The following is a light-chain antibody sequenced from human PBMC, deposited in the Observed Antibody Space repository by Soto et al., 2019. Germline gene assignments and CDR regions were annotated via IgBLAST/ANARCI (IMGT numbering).Light chain of an antibody. Sequence: EIVLTQSPGTLSLSAGERATVSCRASQSVNNNFLAWYQLRPGQAPRLLISGASSRATGIPDRISGSGSGTDFTFTITRVEPEDSAMYYCQHYVGSPTFGQGTKVYIK. CDR2: GAS. V-gene: IGKV3-20*01. J-gene: IGKJ1*01. CDR1: QSVNNNF. CDR3: QHYVGSPT.